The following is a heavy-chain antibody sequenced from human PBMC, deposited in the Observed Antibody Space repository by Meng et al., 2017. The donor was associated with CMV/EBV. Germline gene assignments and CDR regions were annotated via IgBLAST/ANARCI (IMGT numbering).Heavy chain of an antibody. D-gene: IGHD1-26*01. Sequence: SLKISCAASGFTFDDYAMHWVRQAPGKGLEWVSGISWNSGSIGYADSVKGRSTISRDNAKNSLYLQMNSLRAEDTALYYCAKDIGHSGSYPLHYWGQGTLVTVS. CDR1: GFTFDDYA. J-gene: IGHJ4*02. V-gene: IGHV3-9*01. CDR3: AKDIGHSGSYPLHY. CDR2: ISWNSGSI.